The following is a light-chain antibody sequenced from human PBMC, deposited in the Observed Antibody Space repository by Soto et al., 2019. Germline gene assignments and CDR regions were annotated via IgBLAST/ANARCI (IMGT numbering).Light chain of an antibody. V-gene: IGKV3-15*01. CDR1: HIISSN. CDR2: GAS. J-gene: IGKJ2*01. CDR3: QQYTNWPPYT. Sequence: IVMTQSPATLSVSPGERVTLSCRASHIISSNLAWYQHKPGQAPRLLIYGASTRATGIPARFSGSGSGTEFTLTITSLQSEDIAVYYCQQYTNWPPYTFGQGTKLEI.